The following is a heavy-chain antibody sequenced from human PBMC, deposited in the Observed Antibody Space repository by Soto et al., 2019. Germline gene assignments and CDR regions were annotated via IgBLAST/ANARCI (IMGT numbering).Heavy chain of an antibody. J-gene: IGHJ4*02. Sequence: SETLSLTCTVSGGSISSSSYYWGWIRQPPGKGLGWIGSVYYSGSTYYNPSLKSRVTISVDTSKNQFSLKLSSVTAADTAVYYCARHAIRPQIAIFGVVTDPYYFDYWGQGTLVTVSS. CDR1: GGSISSSSYY. CDR2: VYYSGST. D-gene: IGHD3-3*01. V-gene: IGHV4-39*01. CDR3: ARHAIRPQIAIFGVVTDPYYFDY.